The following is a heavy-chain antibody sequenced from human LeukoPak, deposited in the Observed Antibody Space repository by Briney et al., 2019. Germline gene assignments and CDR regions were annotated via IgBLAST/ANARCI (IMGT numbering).Heavy chain of an antibody. CDR3: ARDIVSGSGSLDY. D-gene: IGHD3-10*01. CDR1: RFSFSNYW. CDR2: VKSDGSNP. V-gene: IGHV3-74*01. J-gene: IGHJ4*02. Sequence: GGSLRLSCAASRFSFSNYWMQWVRQAPGKGLVWVSRVKSDGSNPSYADSVKGRFTISRDNAENMLYLQMNTLGAEDTAVYYCARDIVSGSGSLDYWGQGTLVTVSS.